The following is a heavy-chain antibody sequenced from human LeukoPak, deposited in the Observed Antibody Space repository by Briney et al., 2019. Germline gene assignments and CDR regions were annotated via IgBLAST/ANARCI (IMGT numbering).Heavy chain of an antibody. V-gene: IGHV3-23*01. Sequence: LPGGSLRLSCAASGFTFSSFAMSWVRQAPGQGLEWVSAMSGSGGMTYSADSVKGRFTISRDNSKDTLYMQMNSLSVEDTAIYFCAKGPFFYYDASGYNYFESWGQGTLVTVSS. CDR2: MSGSGGMT. CDR3: AKGPFFYYDASGYNYFES. CDR1: GFTFSSFA. J-gene: IGHJ4*02. D-gene: IGHD3-22*01.